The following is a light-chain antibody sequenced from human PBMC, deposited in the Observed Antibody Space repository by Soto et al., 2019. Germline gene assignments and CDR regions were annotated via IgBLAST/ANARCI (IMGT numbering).Light chain of an antibody. CDR3: CSYAGSSTVV. Sequence: QSVLTQPASVSGSPGQSITISCTGTSSDVGSYNLVSWYQQHPGKAPKLMIYEGSKRPSGVSNRFSGSKSGSTATLTISGLQAEDDADYYCCSYAGSSTVVFGGGTKVTVL. CDR2: EGS. V-gene: IGLV2-23*01. J-gene: IGLJ2*01. CDR1: SSDVGSYNL.